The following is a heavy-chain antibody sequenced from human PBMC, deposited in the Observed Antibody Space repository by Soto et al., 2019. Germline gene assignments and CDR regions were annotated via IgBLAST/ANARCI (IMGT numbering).Heavy chain of an antibody. CDR3: ARGGYDYSNPFDY. D-gene: IGHD4-4*01. CDR2: INQDGSEK. V-gene: IGHV3-7*04. Sequence: EVQLVESGGGLVQPGGSLRLSCAASGFTFNRYWMKWVRQAPGRGLEWMGNINQDGSEKLYVDSVKGRFTISRDNAKDSVYLQMNSLKAEDTAMYYCARGGYDYSNPFDYWGQGTLVTVSS. J-gene: IGHJ4*02. CDR1: GFTFNRYW.